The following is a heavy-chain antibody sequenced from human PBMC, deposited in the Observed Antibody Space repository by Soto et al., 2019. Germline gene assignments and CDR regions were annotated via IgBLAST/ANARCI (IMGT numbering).Heavy chain of an antibody. CDR1: GYSFTSYW. D-gene: IGHD4-17*01. V-gene: IGHV5-51*01. Sequence: PGESLKISCKGSGYSFTSYWICWVRQMPGKGLEWMGIIYPGDSDTRYSPSFQGQVTISADKSISTAYLQWSSLKASDTAMYYCARHTGVDDYGDYDAFDIWGQGTMVTVSS. CDR3: ARHTGVDDYGDYDAFDI. J-gene: IGHJ3*02. CDR2: IYPGDSDT.